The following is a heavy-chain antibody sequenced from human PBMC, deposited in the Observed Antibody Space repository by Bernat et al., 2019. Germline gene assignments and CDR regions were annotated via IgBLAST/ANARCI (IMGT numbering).Heavy chain of an antibody. D-gene: IGHD2-21*02. CDR2: INPNSGGT. J-gene: IGHJ5*02. V-gene: IGHV1-2*04. CDR3: ARSGDYLPRTNWFDP. Sequence: QVQLVQSGAEVKKPGASVKVSCKASGYTFTGYYMHWVRQAPGQGLEWMGWINPNSGGTNYAQKFPGWVTMTRDTSISTAYMGLSRLRSDDTAVYSCARSGDYLPRTNWFDPWGQGTLVTVSS. CDR1: GYTFTGYY.